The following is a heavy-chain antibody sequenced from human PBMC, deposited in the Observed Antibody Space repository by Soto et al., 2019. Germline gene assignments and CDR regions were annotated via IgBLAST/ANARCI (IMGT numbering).Heavy chain of an antibody. CDR3: ARVSGSGWSKAPDY. Sequence: VASVKVSCKASGYTFTSYAMHWVRQAPGQRLEWMGWINAGNGNTKYSQKFQGRVTITRDTSASTAYMELSSLRSEDTAVYYCARVSGSGWSKAPDYCGQGTLVTVSS. D-gene: IGHD6-19*01. J-gene: IGHJ4*02. CDR1: GYTFTSYA. V-gene: IGHV1-3*01. CDR2: INAGNGNT.